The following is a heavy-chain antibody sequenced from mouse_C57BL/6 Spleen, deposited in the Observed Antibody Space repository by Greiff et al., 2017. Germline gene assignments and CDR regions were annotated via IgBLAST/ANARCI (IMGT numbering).Heavy chain of an antibody. CDR2: ISDGGSYT. J-gene: IGHJ1*03. Sequence: EVQWVESGGGLVKPGGSLKLSCAASGFTFSSYAMSWVRQTPEKRLEWVATISDGGSYTYYPDNVKGRFTISRDNAKNNLYLQMSHLKSEDTAMYYCAREGGIYDGYYGYFDVWGTGTTVTVSS. CDR3: AREGGIYDGYYGYFDV. D-gene: IGHD2-3*01. CDR1: GFTFSSYA. V-gene: IGHV5-4*01.